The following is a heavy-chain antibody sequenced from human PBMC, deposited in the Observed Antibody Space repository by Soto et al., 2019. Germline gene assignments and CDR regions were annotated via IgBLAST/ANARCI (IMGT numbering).Heavy chain of an antibody. CDR1: GYTFSNFG. J-gene: IGHJ4*02. CDR2: ISPYNGNT. Sequence: QVQLVQSGGEVKKPGASVKVSCKASGYTFSNFGLSCVRQAPGQGLELMGWISPYNGNTNYAQKLQGRLTMTTDTSTSTAYMELRSLRSDDTAVYYCARDRLGVSVTGGGFDSWGQGTLVTVSS. V-gene: IGHV1-18*01. CDR3: ARDRLGVSVTGGGFDS. D-gene: IGHD2-8*01.